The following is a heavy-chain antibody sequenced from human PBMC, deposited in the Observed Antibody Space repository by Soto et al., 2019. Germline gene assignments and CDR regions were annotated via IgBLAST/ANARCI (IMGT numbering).Heavy chain of an antibody. J-gene: IGHJ3*02. CDR3: ARVRGSSWYEGAFDI. V-gene: IGHV3-30-3*01. Sequence: ESGGGVVQPGRSLRLSCAASGFTFSSYAMHWVRQAPGKGLEWVAFISYDESNKYYADSVKGRFTISRDNSKNTLYLQMNGLRAEDTAVYYCARVRGSSWYEGAFDIWGQGTMVTVSS. CDR2: ISYDESNK. D-gene: IGHD6-13*01. CDR1: GFTFSSYA.